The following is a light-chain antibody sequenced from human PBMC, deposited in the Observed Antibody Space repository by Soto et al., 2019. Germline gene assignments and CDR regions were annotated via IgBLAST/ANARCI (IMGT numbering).Light chain of an antibody. Sequence: QSALTQPASVSGSPGQAITVSCSGTSSDIGAHNFVSWYQQHPGKAPKRIIYEVINRPSGVSDRFSGSKSGNTASPTISGLQPEEEADYYRNSYTTRNTFVFGSGTKVTVL. CDR1: SSDIGAHNF. V-gene: IGLV2-14*03. CDR2: EVI. J-gene: IGLJ1*01. CDR3: NSYTTRNTFV.